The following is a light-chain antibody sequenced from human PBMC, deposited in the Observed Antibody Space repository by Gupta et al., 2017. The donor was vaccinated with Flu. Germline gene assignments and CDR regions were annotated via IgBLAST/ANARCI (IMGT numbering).Light chain of an antibody. V-gene: IGKV2-28*01. CDR3: MQAHQTPYT. J-gene: IGKJ2*01. Sequence: DIVMTQSPLSLSVTPGETASISCTSSQSLRQSETYDYLAWYLQKPGQSPHLLIYLGSSRASGVPDRISGCGSGTDFTLKLSRVESEDVGIYFCMQAHQTPYTFGQGTRLDIK. CDR1: QSLRQSETYDY. CDR2: LGS.